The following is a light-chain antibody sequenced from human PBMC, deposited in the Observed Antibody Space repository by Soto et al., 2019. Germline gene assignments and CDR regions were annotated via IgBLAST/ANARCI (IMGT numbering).Light chain of an antibody. CDR1: SSDIGGYNY. CDR2: DVS. J-gene: IGLJ1*01. CDR3: CSYAGNYYV. Sequence: QSALTQPRSVSGSPGQSVTISCTGTSSDIGGYNYVSWYQQHPDKAPKLMIYDVSKRPSGVPDRCSSSKSGGTASLTISGLQAEDEADYYCCSYAGNYYVFGTGSKLTVL. V-gene: IGLV2-11*01.